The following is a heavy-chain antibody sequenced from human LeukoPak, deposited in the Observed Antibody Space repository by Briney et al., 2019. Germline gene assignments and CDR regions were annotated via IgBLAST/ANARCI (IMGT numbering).Heavy chain of an antibody. Sequence: GGSLRLTCAASGFTFSSYAMTWVRQAPGKGLEWVSSLSGGGDNTYYADSVKGRLTISRDNSKNTVSLQVNSLRAEDTAIYYSVKSVPYWYFDVWGRGTLVTVSS. V-gene: IGHV3-23*01. CDR3: VKSVPYWYFDV. J-gene: IGHJ2*01. CDR1: GFTFSSYA. CDR2: LSGGGDNT.